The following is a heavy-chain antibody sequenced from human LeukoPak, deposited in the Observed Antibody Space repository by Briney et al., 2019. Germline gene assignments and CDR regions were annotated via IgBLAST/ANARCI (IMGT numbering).Heavy chain of an antibody. V-gene: IGHV1-69*06. J-gene: IGHJ4*02. D-gene: IGHD5-24*01. CDR2: IIPIFGTA. CDR1: GGTFSSYA. Sequence: GASVKVSCKASGGTFSSYAISWVRQAPGQGLEWMGRIIPIFGTANYAQKFQGRVTITADKSTSTAYMELSSLRSEDTAVYYCARGRMATTFMDYWGQGTLVTVSS. CDR3: ARGRMATTFMDY.